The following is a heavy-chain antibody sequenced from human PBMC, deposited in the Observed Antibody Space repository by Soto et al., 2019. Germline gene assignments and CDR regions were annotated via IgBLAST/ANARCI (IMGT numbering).Heavy chain of an antibody. V-gene: IGHV3-23*01. CDR1: GLTFDTYA. J-gene: IGHJ4*02. Sequence: GGYLRLSCAVSGLTFDTYAMSWVRQPLGEGLEWVSTISGSGDSTYYADSVKGRFTISKDLFKSTLYLQMDSLRAEDTAVYYCARDYRTDYYDYWGRGTLVTVSS. CDR3: ARDYRTDYYDY. CDR2: ISGSGDST.